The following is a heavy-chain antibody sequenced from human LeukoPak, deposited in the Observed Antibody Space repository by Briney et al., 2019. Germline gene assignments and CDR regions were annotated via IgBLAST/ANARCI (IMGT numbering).Heavy chain of an antibody. Sequence: SVKVSCKASGGTFSSYAISWVRQAPGQGLEWMGGIIPIFGTANYAQKFQGRVTITADESTSTAYMELSSLRSEDTDVYYCAREDGVDTASYFDYWGQGTLVTVSS. CDR2: IIPIFGTA. CDR3: AREDGVDTASYFDY. J-gene: IGHJ4*02. D-gene: IGHD5-18*01. CDR1: GGTFSSYA. V-gene: IGHV1-69*13.